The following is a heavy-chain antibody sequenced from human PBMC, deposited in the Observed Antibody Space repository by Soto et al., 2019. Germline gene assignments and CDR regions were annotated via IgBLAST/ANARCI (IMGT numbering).Heavy chain of an antibody. CDR1: GGTFSSYA. D-gene: IGHD5-18*01. J-gene: IGHJ6*02. V-gene: IGHV1-69*13. CDR3: ARDLGNSYGDYYYYYGMDV. CDR2: IIPIFGTA. Sequence: ASVKVSCKASGGTFSSYAISWVRQAPGQGLEWMGGIIPIFGTANYAQKFQGRVTITADESTSTAYMELSSLRSEDTAVYYCARDLGNSYGDYYYYYGMDVWGQGTTVTVSS.